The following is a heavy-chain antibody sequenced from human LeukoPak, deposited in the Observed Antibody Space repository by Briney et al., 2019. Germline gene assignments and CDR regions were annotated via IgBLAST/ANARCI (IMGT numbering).Heavy chain of an antibody. Sequence: PGGSLRLSCVASGFSFSTSGMHWVRQAPGKGLEWLAVISFDGNNKYLAASVKGRFTISRDNSQNTLYLQMNSLTTEDTAVYYCAKDPRGSGSTILDYWGQGILVTVSS. CDR1: GFSFSTSG. D-gene: IGHD3-10*01. V-gene: IGHV3-30*18. J-gene: IGHJ4*02. CDR2: ISFDGNNK. CDR3: AKDPRGSGSTILDY.